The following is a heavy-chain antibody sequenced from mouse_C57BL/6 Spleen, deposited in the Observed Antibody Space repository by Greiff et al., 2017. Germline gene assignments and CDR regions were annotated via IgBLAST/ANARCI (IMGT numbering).Heavy chain of an antibody. V-gene: IGHV5-17*01. CDR3: ARQGNSRGIFDY. CDR2: ISSGSSTI. Sequence: EVKLVESGGGLVKPGGFLKLSCAASGFTFSDYGMHWVRQAPEKGLEWVAYISSGSSTIYYADTVKGRFTISRDNAKNTLFLQMTSLRSEDTAMYYCARQGNSRGIFDYWGQGTTLTVSS. CDR1: GFTFSDYG. D-gene: IGHD1-1*01. J-gene: IGHJ2*01.